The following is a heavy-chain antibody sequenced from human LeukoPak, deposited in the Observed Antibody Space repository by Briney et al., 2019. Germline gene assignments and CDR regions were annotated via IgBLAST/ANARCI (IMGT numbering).Heavy chain of an antibody. Sequence: GASLKISFKGSGSRFTSYWIGWVRQMPGKGLEWMGIIYPGDSDTRYSPSFQGQVTISADKSISTAYLQWSSLKASDTAMYYCAKGSSGYYFGDYYFDYWGQGTLVTVSS. D-gene: IGHD3-22*01. CDR1: GSRFTSYW. V-gene: IGHV5-51*01. CDR3: AKGSSGYYFGDYYFDY. J-gene: IGHJ4*02. CDR2: IYPGDSDT.